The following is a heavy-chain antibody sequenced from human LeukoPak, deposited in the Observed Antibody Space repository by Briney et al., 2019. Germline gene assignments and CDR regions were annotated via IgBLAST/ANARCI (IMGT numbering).Heavy chain of an antibody. Sequence: GGSLRLSCAASGFTFSSYWMSWVRQAPGKGLEWVANIKQDGSEKYYVDSVKGRFTISRDNAKNSLYLRMNSLRAEDTAVYYCARDGKGYCSGGSCYSDYYYGMDVWGQGTTVTVSS. V-gene: IGHV3-7*01. J-gene: IGHJ6*02. CDR2: IKQDGSEK. D-gene: IGHD2-15*01. CDR3: ARDGKGYCSGGSCYSDYYYGMDV. CDR1: GFTFSSYW.